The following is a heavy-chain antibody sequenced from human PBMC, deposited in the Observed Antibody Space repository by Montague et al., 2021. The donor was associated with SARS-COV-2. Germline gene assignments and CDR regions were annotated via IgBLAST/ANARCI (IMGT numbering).Heavy chain of an antibody. D-gene: IGHD3-3*01. CDR1: GFSLNTDGVG. CDR3: ARRYDFYRAEAFDV. V-gene: IGHV2-5*02. CDR2: IYWDGDQ. Sequence: PALVKPTQTLTLTCVFSGFSLNTDGVGVAWIRRPPGKALEWLALIYWDGDQRYSPSLKTRVTTTKDTSRNRVVLTMTNLDPVDTATYYCARRYDFYRAEAFDVWGQGTTVTVSS. J-gene: IGHJ3*01.